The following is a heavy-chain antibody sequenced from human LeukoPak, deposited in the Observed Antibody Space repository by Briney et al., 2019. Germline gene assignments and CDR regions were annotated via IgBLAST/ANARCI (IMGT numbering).Heavy chain of an antibody. J-gene: IGHJ4*02. CDR1: GFTFRNAW. CDR2: IKSVVDGATR. V-gene: IGHV3-15*01. Sequence: GGSLRLSCAPSGFTFRNAWMSWVRQAPGKGGEWVGRIKSVVDGATRDYAAPLKYRFTISRDDSQNTLYLQMHRLKTADTAVYYCTTAPAAVDYWGQGTLVTVSS. CDR3: TTAPAAVDY. D-gene: IGHD6-25*01.